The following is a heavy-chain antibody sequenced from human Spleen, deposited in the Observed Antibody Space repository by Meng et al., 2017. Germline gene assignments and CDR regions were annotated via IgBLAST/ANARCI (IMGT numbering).Heavy chain of an antibody. Sequence: SLKISCAASGFTFEDYAIHWVRQAPGKGLEWVSGISWNSGSIGYADSVKGRITISRDNAKNSLYVQMNSLRVEDTAVYYCATDFWWGQGTLVTVSS. CDR2: ISWNSGSI. V-gene: IGHV3-9*01. CDR3: ATDFW. J-gene: IGHJ4*02. CDR1: GFTFEDYA. D-gene: IGHD2-21*02.